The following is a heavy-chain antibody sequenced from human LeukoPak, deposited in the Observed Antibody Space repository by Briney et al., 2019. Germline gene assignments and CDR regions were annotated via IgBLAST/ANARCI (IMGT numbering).Heavy chain of an antibody. Sequence: PSETLSLTCTVPVGSTSSYYWSWIRQPPGEGLEWIAYVYYSGSTNYDPSLKSRVSISVDTSKNQYSLKLSSVTAADSAVYYCAGGRVWLAFDSWGQGTLLTVSS. CDR1: VGSTSSYY. D-gene: IGHD5-18*01. V-gene: IGHV4-59*01. CDR3: AGGRVWLAFDS. J-gene: IGHJ4*02. CDR2: VYYSGST.